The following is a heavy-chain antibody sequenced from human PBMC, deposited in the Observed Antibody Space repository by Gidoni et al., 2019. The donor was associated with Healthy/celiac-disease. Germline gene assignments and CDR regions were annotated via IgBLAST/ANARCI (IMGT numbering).Heavy chain of an antibody. CDR2: IYYSGST. D-gene: IGHD1-26*01. Sequence: QLQLQESGPGLVKPSETLSLTCTVSGGSISSSSYYWGWIRQPPGKGLEWIGSIYYSGSTYYNPSLKSRVTISVDTSKNQFSLKLSSVTAADTAVYYCARAVAVGADLTWGQGTLVTVSS. V-gene: IGHV4-39*01. CDR3: ARAVAVGADLT. CDR1: GGSISSSSYY. J-gene: IGHJ4*02.